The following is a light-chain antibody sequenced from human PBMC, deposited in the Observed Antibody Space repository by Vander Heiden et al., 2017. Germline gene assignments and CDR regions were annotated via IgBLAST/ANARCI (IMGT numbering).Light chain of an antibody. CDR2: KDT. V-gene: IGLV3-25*03. J-gene: IGLJ2*01. Sequence: SYDLTQPPSVSVSPGQTARITCSGNALPKQYAYWYQQKPGQAPVLVIFKDTERPSGIPERFSGSSSGTTVTLTISGVQAEDEADYYCQSTDNRNTYVVFGGGTKLTVL. CDR1: ALPKQY. CDR3: QSTDNRNTYVV.